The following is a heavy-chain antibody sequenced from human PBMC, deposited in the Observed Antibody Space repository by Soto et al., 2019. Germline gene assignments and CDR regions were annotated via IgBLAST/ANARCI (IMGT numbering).Heavy chain of an antibody. J-gene: IGHJ5*02. CDR1: GGSISSSSYY. D-gene: IGHD1-26*01. CDR2: IYYSGST. V-gene: IGHV4-39*02. CDR3: ATQEVGGSYVYTFDP. Sequence: QLQLQESGPGLVKPSETLSLTCTVSGGSISSSSYYWGWIRQPPGKGLEWIGSIYYSGSTYYNPSLKSRGTLSVDTSKNHFSLKLSSVTAADTAVYYCATQEVGGSYVYTFDPWGQGTLVTVSS.